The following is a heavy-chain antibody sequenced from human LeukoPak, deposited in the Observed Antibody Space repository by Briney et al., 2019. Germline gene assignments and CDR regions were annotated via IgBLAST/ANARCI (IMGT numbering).Heavy chain of an antibody. D-gene: IGHD6-13*01. CDR2: ISGSGGST. CDR3: AKDETKAAAMDY. V-gene: IGHV3-23*01. CDR1: GFTFSSYA. Sequence: GGSLRLSCAASGFTFSSYAMSWVRQAPGKGLEWVSAISGSGGSTYCANSVKGRFTISRDNSKNTLYLQMNSLRAEDTAVYYCAKDETKAAAMDYWGQGTLVTVSS. J-gene: IGHJ4*02.